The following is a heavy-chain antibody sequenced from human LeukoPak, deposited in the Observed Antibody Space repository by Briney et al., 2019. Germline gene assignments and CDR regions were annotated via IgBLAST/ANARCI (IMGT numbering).Heavy chain of an antibody. J-gene: IGHJ3*02. CDR2: ISNIGGGT. CDR3: AKGGGAGGFDI. Sequence: GGSLRLSCAASGFTVRSNYMSWVRQAPGKGLEWVSSISNIGGGTYYADSVKGRFTISRDNSKNTLYLQMNSLRAEDTAEYCSAKGGGAGGFDIWGQGTMVTVSS. V-gene: IGHV3-23*01. CDR1: GFTVRSNY. D-gene: IGHD4-23*01.